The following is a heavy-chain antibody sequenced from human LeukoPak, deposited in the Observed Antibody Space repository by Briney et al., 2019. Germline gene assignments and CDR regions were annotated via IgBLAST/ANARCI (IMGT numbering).Heavy chain of an antibody. Sequence: PVKVSCKASGGTFSSYAISWVRQAPGQGLEWMGRIIPIFGTANYAQKFQGRVTITTDESTSTAYMELSSLRSEDTAVYYCARDTPHIYYDSSGYYFDYWGQGTLVTVSS. CDR2: IIPIFGTA. CDR1: GGTFSSYA. D-gene: IGHD3-22*01. J-gene: IGHJ4*02. CDR3: ARDTPHIYYDSSGYYFDY. V-gene: IGHV1-69*05.